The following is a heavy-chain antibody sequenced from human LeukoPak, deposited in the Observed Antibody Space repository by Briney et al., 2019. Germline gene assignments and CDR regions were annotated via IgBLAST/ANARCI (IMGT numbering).Heavy chain of an antibody. D-gene: IGHD3-16*02. V-gene: IGHV4-59*12. J-gene: IGHJ4*02. CDR1: GGSINSYY. CDR3: ARGRYLPLYFDY. CDR2: IYYSGST. Sequence: SETLSLTCTVSGGSINSYYWSWIRQPPGKGLEWIGYIYYSGSTNYNPSLKSRVTISVDTSKNQFSLKLSSVTAADTAVYYCARGRYLPLYFDYWGQGTLVTVSS.